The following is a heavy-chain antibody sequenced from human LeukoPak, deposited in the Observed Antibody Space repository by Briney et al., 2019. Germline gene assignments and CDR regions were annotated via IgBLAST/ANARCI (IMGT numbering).Heavy chain of an antibody. V-gene: IGHV3-49*04. Sequence: QAGGSLRLSCTASGFTFGDYAMSWVRQAPGKGLEWVGFIRSKSFGGTPEYAASVRGRFSISRDDSKSIAYLQMNSLKTEDTAVFYCTKSHYDTSGYPVDWGQGTLVTVSS. D-gene: IGHD3-22*01. CDR1: GFTFGDYA. J-gene: IGHJ4*02. CDR3: TKSHYDTSGYPVD. CDR2: IRSKSFGGTP.